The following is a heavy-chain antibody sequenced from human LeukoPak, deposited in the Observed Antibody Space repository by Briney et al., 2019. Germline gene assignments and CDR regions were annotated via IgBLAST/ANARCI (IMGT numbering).Heavy chain of an antibody. CDR3: ARDPFRSELRGFDY. CDR1: GFTFSTFE. V-gene: IGHV3-48*03. D-gene: IGHD1-26*01. Sequence: GGSLRLSCAASGFTFSTFEMNWVRQAPGKGLEWVSYISSSGTTIYYADSVKGRFTISRDNAKNSLYLQMNSLRAEDTAVYYCARDPFRSELRGFDYWGQGTLVTVSS. CDR2: ISSSGTTI. J-gene: IGHJ4*02.